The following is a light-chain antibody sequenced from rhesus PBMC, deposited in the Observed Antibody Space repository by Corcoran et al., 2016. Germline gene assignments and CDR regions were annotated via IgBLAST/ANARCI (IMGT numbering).Light chain of an antibody. CDR3: QQDYNWNN. CDR2: GAS. V-gene: IGKV3S9*01. Sequence: EIVMTQSPATLSLSPGERATLSCRASQSVSSYIAWYHQKPAQPPRLLSNGASTRGTGIPDRFSGSGSGTYFTLIINSLEPEDVGVYYCQQDYNWNNFGQGTKVEIK. CDR1: QSVSSY. J-gene: IGKJ2*01.